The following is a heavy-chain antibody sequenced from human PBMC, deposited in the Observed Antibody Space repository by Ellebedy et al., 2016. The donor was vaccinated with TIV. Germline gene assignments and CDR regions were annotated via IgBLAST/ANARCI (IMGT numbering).Heavy chain of an antibody. V-gene: IGHV3-11*04. CDR1: GFNFRDYY. CDR2: ITGGGDTV. Sequence: PGGSLRPSCAASGFNFRDYYMSWIRQAPGKGLEWVSFITGGGDTVSYADSVKGRFTISRDNDRKSLYLQMTSLRVEDTAVYYCARANYGFDRWGRGTLVTVSS. J-gene: IGHJ5*02. D-gene: IGHD3-10*01. CDR3: ARANYGFDR.